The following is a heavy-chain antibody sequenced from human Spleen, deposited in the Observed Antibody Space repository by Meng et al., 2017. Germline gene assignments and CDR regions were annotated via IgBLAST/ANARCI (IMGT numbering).Heavy chain of an antibody. Sequence: GGSLRLSCAASRFTLSSSWMSWVRQAPGKGLEWVANIEQDGSEEYYVDSLKGRFTISRDNAKNSLCLQMNSLRAEDTAIYYGAKEHGRLVRGLRYYWYFDVWGRGALVTVSS. D-gene: IGHD3-10*01. CDR1: RFTLSSSW. J-gene: IGHJ2*01. CDR2: IEQDGSEE. CDR3: AKEHGRLVRGLRYYWYFDV. V-gene: IGHV3-7*03.